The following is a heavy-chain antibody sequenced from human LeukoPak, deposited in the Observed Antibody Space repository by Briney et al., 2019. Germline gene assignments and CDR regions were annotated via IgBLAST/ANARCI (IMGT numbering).Heavy chain of an antibody. D-gene: IGHD3-10*01. Sequence: GGSLRLSCAASGFTVSTNYMSWVRQAPGKGLEWVSVIYSGDTTFYADSVRGKFTISRDNSKNTLYLQMNSLRAEDTAVYYCVSTFRSSSGYYFDYGGQGTLVTVSS. CDR2: IYSGDTT. V-gene: IGHV3-66*01. J-gene: IGHJ4*02. CDR1: GFTVSTNY. CDR3: VSTFRSSSGYYFDY.